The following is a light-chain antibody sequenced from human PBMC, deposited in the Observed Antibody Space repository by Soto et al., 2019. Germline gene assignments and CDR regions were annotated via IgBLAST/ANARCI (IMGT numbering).Light chain of an antibody. CDR1: QSVSSTY. J-gene: IGKJ1*01. CDR2: GAS. CDR3: QQFGSAPPT. Sequence: IVLTQSPGTLSLSPGERATLFCRASQSVSSTYFAWYQQRPGQAPRLLIYGASYRATGIPDRFSGSGSGTDFTLTISRLEPEDFSVYYCQQFGSAPPTFGQGTKVEI. V-gene: IGKV3-20*01.